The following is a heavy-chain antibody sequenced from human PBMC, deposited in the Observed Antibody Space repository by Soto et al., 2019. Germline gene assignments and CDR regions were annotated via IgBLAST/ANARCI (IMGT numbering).Heavy chain of an antibody. CDR2: IYYSGST. J-gene: IGHJ4*02. D-gene: IGHD4-17*01. Sequence: SETLSLTYTVSGGSISSGDYYWSWIRQPPGKGLEWIGYIYYSGSTYYNPSLKSRVTISVDTSKNQFSLKLSSVTAADTAVYYCAREIDYGDSHWGQGTLVTVSS. CDR1: GGSISSGDYY. V-gene: IGHV4-30-4*01. CDR3: AREIDYGDSH.